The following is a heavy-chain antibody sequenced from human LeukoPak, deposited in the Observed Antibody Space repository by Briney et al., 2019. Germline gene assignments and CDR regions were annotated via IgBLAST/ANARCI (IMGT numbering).Heavy chain of an antibody. D-gene: IGHD4-23*01. V-gene: IGHV4-30-2*01. CDR2: IYHSGST. CDR3: ARVVSPTVVPYFDY. CDR1: GGSISSGGYY. Sequence: PSQTLSLTCTVSGGSISSGGYYWSWIRQPPGKGLEWIGYIYHSGSTYYNPSLKSRVTISVDTSKNQFSLKLSSVTAADTAVYYCARVVSPTVVPYFDYWGQGTLVTVSS. J-gene: IGHJ4*02.